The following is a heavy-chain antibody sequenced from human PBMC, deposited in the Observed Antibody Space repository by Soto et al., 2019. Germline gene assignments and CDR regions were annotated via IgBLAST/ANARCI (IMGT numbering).Heavy chain of an antibody. CDR2: IIPLFDST. Sequence: QVLLVQSGAEGKRPGSSAKVSCKPSGGTFNTLSINWVRQAPGQGLEWVGAIIPLFDSTNYAQKFQDRVTITADKSMDTAYMELNNLTSADTAVYYCTTRDQGRFDHWGQGTPLTVSS. CDR1: GGTFNTLS. V-gene: IGHV1-69*06. CDR3: TTRDQGRFDH. J-gene: IGHJ4*02.